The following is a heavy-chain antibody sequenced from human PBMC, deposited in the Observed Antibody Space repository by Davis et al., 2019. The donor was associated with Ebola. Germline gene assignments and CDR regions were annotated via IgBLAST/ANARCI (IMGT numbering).Heavy chain of an antibody. D-gene: IGHD2-15*01. Sequence: ASVKVSCKASGYTFTSYGISWVRQAPGQGLEWMGWISAYNGNTNYAQKFQGRVTITAVESTRTAYMELNGLRSEDTAVYYCAHLGPQRYCSGGGCHGYLDYWGQGTLVTVSS. CDR2: ISAYNGNT. J-gene: IGHJ4*02. CDR3: AHLGPQRYCSGGGCHGYLDY. CDR1: GYTFTSYG. V-gene: IGHV1-18*01.